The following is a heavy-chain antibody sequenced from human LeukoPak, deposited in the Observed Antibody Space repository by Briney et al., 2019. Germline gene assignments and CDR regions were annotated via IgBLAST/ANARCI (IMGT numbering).Heavy chain of an antibody. V-gene: IGHV1-46*01. CDR1: GYTFTSYY. J-gene: IGHJ4*02. D-gene: IGHD6-19*01. Sequence: ASVKVSCXASGYTFTSYYMHWVRQALGQGLEWMGIINPSGGSTSYAQKFQGRVTMTRDTSTSTVYVELSSLRSEDTAVYYCARERRAVAVPFDYWGQGTLVTVSS. CDR3: ARERRAVAVPFDY. CDR2: INPSGGST.